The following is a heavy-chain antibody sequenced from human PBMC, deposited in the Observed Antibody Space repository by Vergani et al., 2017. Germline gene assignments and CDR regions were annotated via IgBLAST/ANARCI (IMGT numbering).Heavy chain of an antibody. CDR2: IYTSGST. CDR3: ARAHQQGGKSIDACDI. Sequence: QVQLQESGPGLVKPSETLSLTCTVSGGSISSYYWSWIRQPAGKGLEWIGRIYTSGSTNYNPSLKSRVTMSVDTSKNQFSLKLSSVTAADTAVSYCARAHQQGGKSIDACDIWGQGTMVTVSS. D-gene: IGHD3-16*01. V-gene: IGHV4-4*07. CDR1: GGSISSYY. J-gene: IGHJ3*02.